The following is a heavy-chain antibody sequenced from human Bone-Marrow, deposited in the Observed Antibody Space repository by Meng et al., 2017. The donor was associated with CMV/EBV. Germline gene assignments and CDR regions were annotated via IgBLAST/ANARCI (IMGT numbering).Heavy chain of an antibody. CDR3: ATSRLEWSSSSDAFDI. J-gene: IGHJ3*02. CDR1: GGSISSYY. V-gene: IGHV4-59*01. D-gene: IGHD6-6*01. Sequence: SETLSLTCTVSGGSISSYYWSWIRQPPGKGLEWIGYIYYSGTTKYNPSLKGRVTISADTSNKQLALKLRTVTAADTAMYYCATSRLEWSSSSDAFDIWGQGIVVTVSS. CDR2: IYYSGTT.